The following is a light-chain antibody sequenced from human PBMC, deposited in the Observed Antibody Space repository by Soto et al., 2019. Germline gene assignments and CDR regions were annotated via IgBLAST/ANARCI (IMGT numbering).Light chain of an antibody. Sequence: AIQMTQSPSSLSASVGDSVTITCRASQGIRKDLGWYQQKPGKAPKLLIYAASSLQSGVPSRFSDSGSGTDFTLTISSLQPEDFASYYCLQDYNYPNTFGQGTKLEIK. CDR1: QGIRKD. J-gene: IGKJ2*01. CDR3: LQDYNYPNT. V-gene: IGKV1-6*01. CDR2: AAS.